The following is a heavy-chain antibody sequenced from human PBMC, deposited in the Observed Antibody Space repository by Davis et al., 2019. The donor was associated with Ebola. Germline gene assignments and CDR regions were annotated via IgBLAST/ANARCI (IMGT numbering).Heavy chain of an antibody. V-gene: IGHV3-74*01. J-gene: IGHJ6*02. D-gene: IGHD3-10*01. Sequence: PGGSLRLSCAVSGFTFSSYWMHWVRHTPGKGLVWVARINSEGSSISYADSVKGRFTISRDNAKNTVDLQMKSLGVEDTGVFYCARDRSGSTYNGMDVWGQGTTVTVSS. CDR3: ARDRSGSTYNGMDV. CDR2: INSEGSSI. CDR1: GFTFSSYW.